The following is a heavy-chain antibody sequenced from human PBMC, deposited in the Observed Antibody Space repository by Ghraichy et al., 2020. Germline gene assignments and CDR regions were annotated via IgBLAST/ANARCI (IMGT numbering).Heavy chain of an antibody. D-gene: IGHD3-3*01. CDR3: ARHAVRFLEWLLWDY. J-gene: IGHJ4*02. Sequence: SETLSLTCTVSGGSISSSSYYWGWIRQPPGKGLEWIGSIYYSGSTYYNPSLKSRVTISVDTSKNQFSLKLSSVTAADTAVYYCARHAVRFLEWLLWDYWGQGTLVTVSS. CDR1: GGSISSSSYY. V-gene: IGHV4-39*01. CDR2: IYYSGST.